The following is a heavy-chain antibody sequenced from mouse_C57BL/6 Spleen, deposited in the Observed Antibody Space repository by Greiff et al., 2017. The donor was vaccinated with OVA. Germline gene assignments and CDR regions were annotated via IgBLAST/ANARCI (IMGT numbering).Heavy chain of an antibody. Sequence: QVQLQQSGAELVKPGASVKLSCKASGYTFTSYWMHWVKQRPGQGLEWIGMIHPTSGSTNYNEKFKSKATLTVDKSSSTAYMQLSSLTSEDSAVYYCARDYGSSYGYFDYWGQGTTLTVSS. V-gene: IGHV1-64*01. CDR3: ARDYGSSYGYFDY. CDR2: IHPTSGST. J-gene: IGHJ2*01. D-gene: IGHD1-1*01. CDR1: GYTFTSYW.